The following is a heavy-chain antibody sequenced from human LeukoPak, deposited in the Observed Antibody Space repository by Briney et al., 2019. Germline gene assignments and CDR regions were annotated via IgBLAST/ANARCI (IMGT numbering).Heavy chain of an antibody. V-gene: IGHV3-7*03. CDR1: GFTFSSHW. CDR3: ARNEKWGRDY. D-gene: IGHD1-26*01. J-gene: IGHJ4*02. CDR2: IVQDGSQK. Sequence: PGGSLRLSCAVSGFTFSSHWMSWVHQAPGKGLEWVANIVQDGSQKYYVDSVKGRFTISRDNGKNSLYLQMNSLRAEDTAVYYCARNEKWGRDYWGQGTLVTVSS.